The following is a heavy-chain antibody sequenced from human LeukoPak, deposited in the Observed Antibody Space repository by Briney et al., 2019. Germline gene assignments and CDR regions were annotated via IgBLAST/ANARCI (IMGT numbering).Heavy chain of an antibody. V-gene: IGHV3-30*02. CDR1: GFTFSSYG. J-gene: IGHJ4*02. CDR2: IRYDGSNK. Sequence: GGSLRLSCAASGFTFSSYGMHWVRQAPGKGLEWVAFIRYDGSNKYYADSVKGRFTISRDNSKNTLYLQMNSLRAEDTAVYYCARNNYYGSGSYYVYWGQGTLATVSS. D-gene: IGHD3-10*01. CDR3: ARNNYYGSGSYYVY.